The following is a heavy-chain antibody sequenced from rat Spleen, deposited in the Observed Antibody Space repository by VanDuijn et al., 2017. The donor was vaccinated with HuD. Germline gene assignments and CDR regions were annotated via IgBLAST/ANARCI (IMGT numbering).Heavy chain of an antibody. CDR2: ISYDGGRI. CDR1: GLSFSNYD. J-gene: IGHJ2*01. V-gene: IGHV5-20*01. D-gene: IGHD1-12*01. Sequence: EVQLVESGGGLVQPGRSMKLSCAASGLSFSNYDMAWVRQAPTKGLEWVASISYDGGRIYYRDPVKGRFTISRDNAKSTLYLQMDSLRSEDTATYYCTRGTYYRHWGQGVMVTVSS. CDR3: TRGTYYRH.